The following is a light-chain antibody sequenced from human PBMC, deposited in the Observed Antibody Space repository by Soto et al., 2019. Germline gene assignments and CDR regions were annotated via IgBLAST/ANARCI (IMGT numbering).Light chain of an antibody. CDR1: KLGDKY. CDR2: QDS. Sequence: SYELTQLPSVSVSPGQTASITCSGDKLGDKYACWYQQKPGQSPVLVIYQDSERPSGIPERCSGSNSGNTATLTISGTQGKDEADYYCQAWDSSTGVFGTGTKVSVL. V-gene: IGLV3-1*01. CDR3: QAWDSSTGV. J-gene: IGLJ1*01.